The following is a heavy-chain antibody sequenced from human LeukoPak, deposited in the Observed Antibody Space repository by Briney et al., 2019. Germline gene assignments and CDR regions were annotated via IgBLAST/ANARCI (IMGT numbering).Heavy chain of an antibody. CDR3: AKELVVAATISPYYYYYMDV. Sequence: PGGSLRLSCAASGFTFSSYGMHWVRQAPGKGLEWVAVISYDGSNKYYADSVKGRFTISRDNSKNTLYLQMNSLRAEDTAVYYCAKELVVAATISPYYYYYMDVWGKGTTVTVSS. D-gene: IGHD2-15*01. CDR1: GFTFSSYG. V-gene: IGHV3-30*18. CDR2: ISYDGSNK. J-gene: IGHJ6*03.